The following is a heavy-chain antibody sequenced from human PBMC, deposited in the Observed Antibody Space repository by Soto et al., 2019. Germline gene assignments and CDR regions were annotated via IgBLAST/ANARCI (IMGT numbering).Heavy chain of an antibody. V-gene: IGHV4-39*01. CDR2: IYYSGST. Sequence: SETLSLTCTVSGGSISSSSYYWGWIRQPPGKGLEWIGSIYYSGSTYYNPSLKSRVTISVDTSKNQFSLKLSSVTAADTAVYYCARMLRWVLRDHDVFAIWAQGTMVIVSS. CDR1: GGSISSSSYY. D-gene: IGHD1-26*01. CDR3: ARMLRWVLRDHDVFAI. J-gene: IGHJ3*02.